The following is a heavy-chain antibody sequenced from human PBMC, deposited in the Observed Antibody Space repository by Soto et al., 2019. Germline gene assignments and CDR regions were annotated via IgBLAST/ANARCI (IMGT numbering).Heavy chain of an antibody. CDR3: ARGRFHYYGMDV. CDR2: IYPGDSDT. Sequence: GESLKISCKGSGYSFTNYWIAWVRQMPGRGLEWMGIIYPGDSDTKYSPSFQGQFTISADKSITTAYLQWSSLKASDSAMYYCARGRFHYYGMDVWGQGTTVTVSS. D-gene: IGHD2-21*01. J-gene: IGHJ6*02. CDR1: GYSFTNYW. V-gene: IGHV5-51*01.